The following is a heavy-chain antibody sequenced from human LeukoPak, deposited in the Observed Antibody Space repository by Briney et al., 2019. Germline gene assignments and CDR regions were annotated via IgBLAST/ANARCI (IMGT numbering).Heavy chain of an antibody. D-gene: IGHD6-19*01. J-gene: IGHJ4*02. CDR3: ARDSSGWALIDY. V-gene: IGHV4-38-2*02. CDR2: IYHSGST. Sequence: PSETLSLTCTVSGYSISSGYYWGWIRQPPGKGLEWIGSIYHSGSTYYNPSLKSRVTISVDTSKNQFSLKLSSVTAADTAVYYCARDSSGWALIDYWGQGTLVTVSS. CDR1: GYSISSGYY.